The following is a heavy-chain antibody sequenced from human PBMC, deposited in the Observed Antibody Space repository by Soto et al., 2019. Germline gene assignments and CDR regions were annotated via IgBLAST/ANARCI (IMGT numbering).Heavy chain of an antibody. CDR1: GYTFVDYG. J-gene: IGHJ5*02. D-gene: IGHD2-2*01. Sequence: ASVKVSCKASGYTFVDYGFVWVRQAPGQGLQWIGWINSNNGKTNYAQTFQGRVTMTRDTSTATAHMELERLTSDDTAVYYCARVTCSSNTCHRPGLAPWGQGTLVTVSS. CDR3: ARVTCSSNTCHRPGLAP. CDR2: INSNNGKT. V-gene: IGHV1-18*01.